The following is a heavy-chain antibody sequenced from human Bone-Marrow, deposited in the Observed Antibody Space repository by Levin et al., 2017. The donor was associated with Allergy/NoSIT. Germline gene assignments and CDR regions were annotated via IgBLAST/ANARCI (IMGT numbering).Heavy chain of an antibody. Sequence: SETLSLTCAVYGASFSDYYWSWIRQSPGKGLEWIGEINHSGSTNYKASLKTRATISVDTSKNQFSLKLNSVTAADTAVYYCAKGRSYGYNWYFDLWGRGTLVTVSS. D-gene: IGHD5-18*01. CDR2: INHSGST. J-gene: IGHJ2*01. CDR3: AKGRSYGYNWYFDL. CDR1: GASFSDYY. V-gene: IGHV4-34*01.